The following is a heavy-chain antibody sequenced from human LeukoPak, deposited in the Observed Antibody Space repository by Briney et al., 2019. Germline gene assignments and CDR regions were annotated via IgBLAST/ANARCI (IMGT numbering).Heavy chain of an antibody. CDR1: GDSISSSNW. Sequence: PSETLSLTCAVSGDSISSSNWWSWIRQPPEKGLEWIGEIYHSGSTNSNPSLKSRVTISVDKSKNQFSLRLSSMTAADTAVYYCARSDLYGDYPPGKYWGQGTLVTVSS. J-gene: IGHJ4*02. V-gene: IGHV4-4*02. CDR2: IYHSGST. CDR3: ARSDLYGDYPPGKY. D-gene: IGHD4-17*01.